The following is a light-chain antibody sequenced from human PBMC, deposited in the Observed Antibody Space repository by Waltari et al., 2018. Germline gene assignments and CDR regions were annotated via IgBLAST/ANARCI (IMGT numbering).Light chain of an antibody. CDR1: SSDVCTSNY. Sequence: QSALTQPASVSGSPGQSITISCTGTSSDVCTSNYVSWYQDHPGQGPKVIIYDVSNRPSGVSARFSGSKSGNTASLTISGLQAEDEADYYCSSQSSDNVVLFGGGTKVTVL. J-gene: IGLJ3*02. CDR2: DVS. CDR3: SSQSSDNVVL. V-gene: IGLV2-14*03.